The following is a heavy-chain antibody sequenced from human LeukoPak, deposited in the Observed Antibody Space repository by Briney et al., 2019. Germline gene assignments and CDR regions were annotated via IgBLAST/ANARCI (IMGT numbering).Heavy chain of an antibody. D-gene: IGHD3-3*01. V-gene: IGHV1-46*01. J-gene: IGHJ6*03. CDR2: INPSGGST. CDR1: GYTFTSYY. CDR3: ATDPRTTVFGTFRYYYMDV. Sequence: GASVKVSCKASGYTFTSYYMHWVRQAPGQGLEWMGIINPSGGSTSYAQKFQGRVTMTRDTSTSTVYMELSSLRSEDTAVYYCATDPRTTVFGTFRYYYMDVWGEGTTVAVSS.